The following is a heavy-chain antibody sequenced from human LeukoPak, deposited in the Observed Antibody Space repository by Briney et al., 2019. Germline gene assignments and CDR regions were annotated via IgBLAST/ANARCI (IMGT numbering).Heavy chain of an antibody. CDR2: IQQHGSET. Sequence: GGSLRLSCEGSGFTFSNYWMSWVRQAPGKGLEWVADIQQHGSETYYGDSVKGRFTISRDNAKNSLYLQMNSLRAEDTAVYYCATYSSSNGREFQYWGQGTLVTVSS. D-gene: IGHD2-2*01. J-gene: IGHJ1*01. V-gene: IGHV3-7*01. CDR1: GFTFSNYW. CDR3: ATYSSSNGREFQY.